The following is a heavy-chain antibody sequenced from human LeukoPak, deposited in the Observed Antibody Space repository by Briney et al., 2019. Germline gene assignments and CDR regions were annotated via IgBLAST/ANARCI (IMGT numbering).Heavy chain of an antibody. CDR2: ITGSTGST. Sequence: GGSLRLSCAASGFTFSIYAMTWVRQPPGKGLEDLSSITGSTGSTYYADSVKGRFTISRDNSKNTLYLQMNSLRAEDTAVYYCAKRYSGRSGLYNFDYWGQGTLVTVSS. CDR3: AKRYSGRSGLYNFDY. D-gene: IGHD1-26*01. CDR1: GFTFSIYA. J-gene: IGHJ4*02. V-gene: IGHV3-23*01.